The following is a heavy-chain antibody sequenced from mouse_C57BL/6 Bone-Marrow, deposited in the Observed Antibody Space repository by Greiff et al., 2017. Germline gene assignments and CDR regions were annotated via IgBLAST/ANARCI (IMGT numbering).Heavy chain of an antibody. J-gene: IGHJ1*03. CDR2: ISDGGSYT. D-gene: IGHD1-1*01. Sequence: EVMLVESGGGLVKPGGSLKLSCAASGFTFSSYAMSWVRQTPEKRLEWVATISDGGSYTYYPDNVKGRFTISRDNAKNNLYLQMSHLKSEDTAMYDCAREPFFYYYGSSYVENWYFDVWGTGTTVTVSS. CDR1: GFTFSSYA. V-gene: IGHV5-4*01. CDR3: AREPFFYYYGSSYVENWYFDV.